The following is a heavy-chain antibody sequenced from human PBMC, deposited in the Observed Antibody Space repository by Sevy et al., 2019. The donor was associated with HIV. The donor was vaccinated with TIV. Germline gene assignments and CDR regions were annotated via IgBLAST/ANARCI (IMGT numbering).Heavy chain of an antibody. CDR2: FDPKEGEP. Sequence: ASVKVSCKVSGYTLTVFSMHWVRQAPGKGPEWMGGFDPKEGEPIYAQRFQGPVIMTEETFTDTAYMELSGLRSEDTAIYDGAPLTWGGGGTGGSFEIWGQGTPVTVSS. CDR3: APLTWGGGGTGGSFEI. D-gene: IGHD3-10*01. V-gene: IGHV1-24*01. CDR1: GYTLTVFS. J-gene: IGHJ1*01.